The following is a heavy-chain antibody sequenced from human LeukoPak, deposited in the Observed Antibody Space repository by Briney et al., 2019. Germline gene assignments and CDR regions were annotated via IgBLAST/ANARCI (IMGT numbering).Heavy chain of an antibody. D-gene: IGHD5-18*01. CDR2: ISGSGDT. J-gene: IGHJ3*01. V-gene: IGHV3-23*01. CDR1: GFTFSRYA. Sequence: GGSLRLSCAASGFTFSRYAMSWGREAPGTGVGWGSGISGSGDTYNAAPVKGRVSISRDNSKNALHLQMSSLRAEDTVVYYCAKPLGYSYGVDAFDVWGQGTMVTVSS. CDR3: AKPLGYSYGVDAFDV.